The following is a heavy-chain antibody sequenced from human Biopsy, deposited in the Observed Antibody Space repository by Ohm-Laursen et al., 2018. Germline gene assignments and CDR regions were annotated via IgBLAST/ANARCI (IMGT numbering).Heavy chain of an antibody. Sequence: SLRLSCAASGFTFSNYAMHWVRQAPGKGLEWVAVISYHGSDKYYAGSVQDRFIISRDNSNNTLYVQMNSLRHEDTAVYYCVKDVKERVGWFGYFDLWGRGTLVTVSS. CDR1: GFTFSNYA. D-gene: IGHD3-10*01. V-gene: IGHV3-30*18. J-gene: IGHJ2*01. CDR2: ISYHGSDK. CDR3: VKDVKERVGWFGYFDL.